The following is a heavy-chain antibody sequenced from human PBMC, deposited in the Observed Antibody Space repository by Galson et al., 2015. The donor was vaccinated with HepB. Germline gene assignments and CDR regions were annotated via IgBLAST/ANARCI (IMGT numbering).Heavy chain of an antibody. CDR3: AREGVGVPTAIDY. J-gene: IGHJ4*02. CDR1: GYTFTNFA. Sequence: QSGAEVKEPGASVRVSCKTSGYTFTNFAISWVRQAPGQGLEWMGWLSPSTGFTNYAQNLQGRLTMTADPSTGTAYMELRSLRSDDAAVYYCAREGVGVPTAIDYWGPGTLVTVSS. D-gene: IGHD2-2*01. CDR2: LSPSTGFT. V-gene: IGHV1-18*01.